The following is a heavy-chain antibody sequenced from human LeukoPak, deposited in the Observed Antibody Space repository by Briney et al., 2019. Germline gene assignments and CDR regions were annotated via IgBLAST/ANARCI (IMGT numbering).Heavy chain of an antibody. J-gene: IGHJ4*02. Sequence: GASVKVSCKASGYTVTGYYMHWVRQAPGQGLEWMGWINPNSGGTNYAQKFQGWVTMTRDTSISTAYMELSRLRSDDTAVYYCAREHSSSWFDYWGQGTLVTVSS. CDR2: INPNSGGT. D-gene: IGHD6-13*01. CDR3: AREHSSSWFDY. V-gene: IGHV1-2*04. CDR1: GYTVTGYY.